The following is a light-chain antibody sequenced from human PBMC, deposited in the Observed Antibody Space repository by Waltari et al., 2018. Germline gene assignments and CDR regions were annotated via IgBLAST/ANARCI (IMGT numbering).Light chain of an antibody. Sequence: DIQMTQSPSSLSASLGDRVTITCRASQSISTFLNWYQQKPGDAPNLLVSTASALQSCVPLMFSGSVSGTDFTLTISSLQPEDSATYFCQQSYFTPSTFCRGTKVEIK. CDR2: TAS. J-gene: IGKJ2*02. CDR1: QSISTF. CDR3: QQSYFTPST. V-gene: IGKV1-39*01.